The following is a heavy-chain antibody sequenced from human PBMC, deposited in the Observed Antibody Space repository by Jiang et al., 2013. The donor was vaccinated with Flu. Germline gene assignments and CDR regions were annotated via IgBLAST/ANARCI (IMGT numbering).Heavy chain of an antibody. D-gene: IGHD3-22*01. CDR2: ISYDGSNK. CDR3: ARVDPYYYDSSGYYYGRTFDY. J-gene: IGHJ4*02. CDR1: GFTFSSYA. Sequence: VQLLESGGGVVQPGRSLRLSCAASGFTFSSYAMHWVRQAPGKGLEWVAVISYDGSNKYYADSVKGRFTISRDNSKNTLYLQMNSLRAEDTAVYYCARVDPYYYDSSGYYYGRTFDYWGQGTLVTVSS. V-gene: IGHV3-30*04.